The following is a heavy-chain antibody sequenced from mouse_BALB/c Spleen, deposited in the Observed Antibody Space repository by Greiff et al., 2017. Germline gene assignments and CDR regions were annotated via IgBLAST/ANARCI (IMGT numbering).Heavy chain of an antibody. Sequence: EVQRVESGGGLVQPGGSMKLSCVASGFTFSSYWMSWVRQSPEKGLEWVAEIRLKSDNYATHYAESVKGKFTISRDDSKSRLYLQMNSLRAEDTGIYYCTRGNYGSYWGQGTLVTVSA. CDR1: GFTFSSYW. D-gene: IGHD2-1*01. CDR3: TRGNYGSY. J-gene: IGHJ3*01. CDR2: IRLKSDNYAT. V-gene: IGHV6-6*02.